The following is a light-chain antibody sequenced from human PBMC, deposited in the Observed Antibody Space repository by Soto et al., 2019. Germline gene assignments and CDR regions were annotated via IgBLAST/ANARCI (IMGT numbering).Light chain of an antibody. J-gene: IGLJ3*02. CDR3: QAYDYSLTAFV. Sequence: QSVLTQPPSVSGALGQRVTISCTGSTSNIGAGFDVHWYQQFPGTAPKLVIFGNRNRPSGVPERFSGSKSGTSASLAITGLQAEDEADYYCQAYDYSLTAFVFGGGTKLTVL. CDR1: TSNIGAGFD. V-gene: IGLV1-40*01. CDR2: GNR.